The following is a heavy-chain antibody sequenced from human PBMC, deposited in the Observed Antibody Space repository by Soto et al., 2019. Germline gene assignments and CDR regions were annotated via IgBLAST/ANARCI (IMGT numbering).Heavy chain of an antibody. Sequence: QVQLVQSGAEVKKPGASVKVSCKASGYHFTSYDINWVRQAAGQGLEWLGWMSPHSGNTGSPQKFQARVTMTRNSSISTGYRELSSLRSEDTAVYYCARRALAGHWFDPWGQGTLVTVSS. D-gene: IGHD6-19*01. CDR2: MSPHSGNT. V-gene: IGHV1-8*01. CDR3: ARRALAGHWFDP. CDR1: GYHFTSYD. J-gene: IGHJ5*02.